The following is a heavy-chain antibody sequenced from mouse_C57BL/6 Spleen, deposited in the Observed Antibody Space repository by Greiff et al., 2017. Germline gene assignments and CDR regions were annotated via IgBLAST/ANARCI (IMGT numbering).Heavy chain of an antibody. CDR2: ISYDGSN. J-gene: IGHJ4*01. CDR1: GYSITSGYY. Sequence: EVKLQESGPGLVKPSQSLSLTCSVTGYSITSGYYWNWLRQFPGNKLEWMGYISYDGSNNYNPSLKNRISITRDTSKNQFFLKLNSVTTEDTATYYCARDRNYYGSSYAMDYWGQGTSVTVSS. D-gene: IGHD1-1*01. V-gene: IGHV3-6*01. CDR3: ARDRNYYGSSYAMDY.